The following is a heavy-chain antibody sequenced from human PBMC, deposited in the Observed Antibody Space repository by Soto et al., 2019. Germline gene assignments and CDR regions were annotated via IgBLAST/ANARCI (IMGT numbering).Heavy chain of an antibody. D-gene: IGHD5-12*01. J-gene: IGHJ4*02. CDR3: ARGGIVATITGGDY. CDR2: ISSSSSYI. CDR1: GFTFSSYS. Sequence: EVQLVESGGGLVKPGGSLRLSCAASGFTFSSYSMNWVRQAPGKGLEWVSSISSSSSYIYYADSVKGRFTISRDNAKNSLYLQMNSLIAEDTAVYYCARGGIVATITGGDYWGQGTLVTVSS. V-gene: IGHV3-21*01.